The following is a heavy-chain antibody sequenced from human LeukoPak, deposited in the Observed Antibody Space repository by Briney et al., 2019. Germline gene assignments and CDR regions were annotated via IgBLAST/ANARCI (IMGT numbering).Heavy chain of an antibody. J-gene: IGHJ3*02. V-gene: IGHV4-61*01. Sequence: PSETLSLTCTVSGGSVSSGSYYWSWLRQPPGKGLEWIGYIYYSGSTNYNPSLKSRVTISVDTSKNQFSLKLSSVTAADTAVYYCARVQLERRDAFDIWGQGTMVTVSS. CDR3: ARVQLERRDAFDI. CDR2: IYYSGST. D-gene: IGHD1-1*01. CDR1: GGSVSSGSYY.